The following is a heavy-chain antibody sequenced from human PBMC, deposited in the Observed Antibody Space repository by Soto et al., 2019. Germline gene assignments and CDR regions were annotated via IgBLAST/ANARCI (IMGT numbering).Heavy chain of an antibody. CDR1: GFTFSGYG. V-gene: IGHV3-23*01. Sequence: EVQLLESGGDLVQRGGSLRLSCAASGFTFSGYGMSWVRQAPGKGLEWVSSITSSGSNTYYVDSVKGRFTIARDNSKNTLYLQMNRLPVEDTAVYYCAKEQGRVAAALDYWGQGTLVTVSS. CDR3: AKEQGRVAAALDY. D-gene: IGHD6-13*01. J-gene: IGHJ4*02. CDR2: ITSSGSNT.